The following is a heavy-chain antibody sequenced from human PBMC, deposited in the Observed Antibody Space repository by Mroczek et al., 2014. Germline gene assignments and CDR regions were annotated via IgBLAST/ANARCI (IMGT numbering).Heavy chain of an antibody. CDR1: GGSISSGSYY. Sequence: QVQLVESGPGLVKPSQTLSLTCTVSGGSISSGSYYWSWIRQPAGKGLEWIGRIYTSGSTNYNPSLKSRVTISVDTSKNQFSLKLSSVAAADTAVYYCARDPVIGHILTPLTNYYGMDVWGQGTTVTVSS. D-gene: IGHD3-9*01. J-gene: IGHJ6*02. CDR3: ARDPVIGHILTPLTNYYGMDV. CDR2: IYTSGST. V-gene: IGHV4-61*02.